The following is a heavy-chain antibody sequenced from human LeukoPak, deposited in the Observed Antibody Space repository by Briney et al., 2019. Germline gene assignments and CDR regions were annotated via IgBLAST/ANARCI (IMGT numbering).Heavy chain of an antibody. V-gene: IGHV3-73*01. Sequence: TGGSLRLSCAASGFTFSGSAMHWVRQASGKGLEWVGRIRSKANSYATAYAASVKGRFAISRDDSKNTAYLQMNSLKTEDTAVYYCTRTYYDILTGHAYWFDPWGQGTLVTVSS. D-gene: IGHD3-9*01. J-gene: IGHJ5*02. CDR1: GFTFSGSA. CDR2: IRSKANSYAT. CDR3: TRTYYDILTGHAYWFDP.